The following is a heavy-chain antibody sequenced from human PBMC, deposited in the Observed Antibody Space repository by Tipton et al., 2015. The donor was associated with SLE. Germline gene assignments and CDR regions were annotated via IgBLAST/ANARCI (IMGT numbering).Heavy chain of an antibody. CDR2: ISGSGGST. CDR3: AKDHGSSFSFDY. J-gene: IGHJ4*02. D-gene: IGHD6-6*01. Sequence: SLRLSCAASGFTFSSYAMSWVRQAPGKGLEWVSAISGSGGSTYYADSVKGRFTISRDNSKNTLYLQMNSLRAEDTAVYYCAKDHGSSFSFDYWGQGTLVTVSS. CDR1: GFTFSSYA. V-gene: IGHV3-23*01.